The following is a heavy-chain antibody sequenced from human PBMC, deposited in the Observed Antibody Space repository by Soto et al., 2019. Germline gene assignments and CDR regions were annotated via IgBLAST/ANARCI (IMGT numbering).Heavy chain of an antibody. CDR3: ARVERGTATTVVDAFDI. V-gene: IGHV4-34*01. CDR1: GGFVSSGSYY. D-gene: IGHD1-1*01. J-gene: IGHJ3*02. CDR2: MSHSGGT. Sequence: QVQLQQWGAGLLKPSETLSLTCAVYGGFVSSGSYYWSWIRQPPGKGLEWIGEMSHSGGTHFNPSLKRRVTISVDTSKHRFSLKMGSVAAADTDLYYCARVERGTATTVVDAFDIWGPGTMVTVSS.